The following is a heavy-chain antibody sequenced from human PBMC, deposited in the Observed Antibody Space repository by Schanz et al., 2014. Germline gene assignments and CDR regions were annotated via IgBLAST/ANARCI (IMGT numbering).Heavy chain of an antibody. CDR1: GFSFNIYS. J-gene: IGHJ6*02. CDR3: AREEGWGIAAAGPKHYYYGMDV. V-gene: IGHV3-21*01. CDR2: ISSSSSYI. D-gene: IGHD6-13*01. Sequence: EVQLVESEGALSKHQGSLRLSSLPSGFSFNIYSMYRVLRAPGSGLEWVASISSSSSYIYYADSVKGRFTISRDNAKNSLYLQMNSLRAEDTAVYYCAREEGWGIAAAGPKHYYYGMDVWGQGTTVTVSS.